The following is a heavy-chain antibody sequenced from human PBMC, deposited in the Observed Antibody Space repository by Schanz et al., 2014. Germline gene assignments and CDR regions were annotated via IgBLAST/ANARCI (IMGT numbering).Heavy chain of an antibody. CDR3: ARDGGEVVRGVIEGVNHYYYGMDV. Sequence: QVQLVQSGAEVKKPGSSVKVSCKASRSTFSSYTISWVRQARGQGLEWVGRFIPILDVGNYAQQFQGRVTMTRDTSTSTVYMELSSLRSEDTAVYYCARDGGEVVRGVIEGVNHYYYGMDVWGQGTTVTVSS. J-gene: IGHJ6*02. CDR2: FIPILDVG. CDR1: RSTFSSYT. V-gene: IGHV1-69*08. D-gene: IGHD3-10*01.